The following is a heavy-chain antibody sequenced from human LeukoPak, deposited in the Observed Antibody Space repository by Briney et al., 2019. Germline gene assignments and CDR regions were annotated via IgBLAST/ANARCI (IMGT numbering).Heavy chain of an antibody. V-gene: IGHV1-46*01. J-gene: IGHJ6*02. D-gene: IGHD2-2*01. CDR3: ARDPLVSTSWAYYYGMDV. CDR1: GYTFTSYY. Sequence: ASVKVSCKASGYTFTSYYMHWVRQAPGQGLEWMGIINPSGGSTSYAQKFQGRVTMTRDTSTSTVYMELSSLRSEDTAVYYCARDPLVSTSWAYYYGMDVWGQGTTVTVSS. CDR2: INPSGGST.